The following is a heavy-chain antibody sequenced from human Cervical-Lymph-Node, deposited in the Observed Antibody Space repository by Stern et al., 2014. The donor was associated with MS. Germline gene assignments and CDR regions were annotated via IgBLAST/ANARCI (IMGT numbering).Heavy chain of an antibody. V-gene: IGHV5-51*01. CDR3: ARRGMDV. J-gene: IGHJ6*02. CDR2: IYPDDSDT. Sequence: VQLVQSGAEVKKPGESLTISCKGFGYSFNIYWIPWVRQRPGKGLEWMGIIYPDDSDTGYSPSFQGQVTFSVDKSISTAYLQWSSLKPSDTATYFCARRGMDVWGQGTSVTVSS. CDR1: GYSFNIYW.